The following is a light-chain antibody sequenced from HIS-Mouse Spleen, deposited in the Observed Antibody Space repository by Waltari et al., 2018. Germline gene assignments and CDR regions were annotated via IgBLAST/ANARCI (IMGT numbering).Light chain of an antibody. CDR3: CSYAGSSTLV. Sequence: QSALTQPASVSGSPGQSITISCTGTSSDVGSYNLVSWYQQHPGKAPKRLIYEGSKRPSGVSKRLSGSKAGNRASLTISGLQAEDEADYYCCSYAGSSTLVFGGGTKLTVL. CDR2: EGS. V-gene: IGLV2-23*01. CDR1: SSDVGSYNL. J-gene: IGLJ3*02.